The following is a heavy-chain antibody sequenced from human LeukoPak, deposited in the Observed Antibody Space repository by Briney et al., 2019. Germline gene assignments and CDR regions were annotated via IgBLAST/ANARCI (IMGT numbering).Heavy chain of an antibody. V-gene: IGHV3-53*01. CDR3: ARTYYYDSSGYYAPFDY. CDR1: GFTVSSNY. CDR2: IYSGGST. J-gene: IGHJ4*02. Sequence: PGGSLRLSCAASGFTVSSNYMSWVRQAPGKGLEWVSVIYSGGSTYYAASVKGRFTISRDNSKNTLYLQMNSLRAEDTAVYYCARTYYYDSSGYYAPFDYWGQGTLVTVSS. D-gene: IGHD3-22*01.